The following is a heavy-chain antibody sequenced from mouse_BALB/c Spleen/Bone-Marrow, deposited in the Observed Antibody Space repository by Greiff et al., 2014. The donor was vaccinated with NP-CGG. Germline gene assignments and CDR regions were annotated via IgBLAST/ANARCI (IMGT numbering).Heavy chain of an antibody. D-gene: IGHD2-10*02. J-gene: IGHJ4*01. V-gene: IGHV5-4*02. CDR1: GFTFSDYY. CDR3: ARSGERYGAMDY. Sequence: DVQLVESGGGLVKPGGSLKLSCAASGFTFSDYYMYWVRQTPEKRLEWVATISDGGGYTYYPDSVWGRFTISRGNAKNNLYLQMSSLKSEDTAMYYCARSGERYGAMDYWGQGTSVTVFS. CDR2: ISDGGGYT.